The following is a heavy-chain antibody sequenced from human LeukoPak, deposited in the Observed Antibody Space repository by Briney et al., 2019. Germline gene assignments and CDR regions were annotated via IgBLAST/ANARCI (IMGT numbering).Heavy chain of an antibody. J-gene: IGHJ4*02. CDR2: IYSSGST. D-gene: IGHD2-21*02. CDR3: ARGGYCGGDCYFYY. Sequence: SETLSLTCTVSGGSISSGSYYWSWIRQPAGKGLEWIGRIYSSGSTNYNPSLKSRVSISVDTSKNQFSLKLSSVTAADTAVYYYARGGYCGGDCYFYYWGQGTLVTVSS. CDR1: GGSISSGSYY. V-gene: IGHV4-61*02.